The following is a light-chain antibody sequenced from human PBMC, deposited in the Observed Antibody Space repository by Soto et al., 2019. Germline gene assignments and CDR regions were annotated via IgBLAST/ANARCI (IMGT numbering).Light chain of an antibody. J-gene: IGKJ4*01. CDR3: QQYGSSPSP. V-gene: IGKV3-20*01. CDR1: QSVSSSY. Sequence: EIALTQSPGALSLYPGDRATLSSRGSQSVSSSYLAWYQQKPRQAPRLLICGASSRATGIADRFSGSWSGTDFTLTISRLGPEDFAVYYCQQYGSSPSPFGGGTKVDIK. CDR2: GAS.